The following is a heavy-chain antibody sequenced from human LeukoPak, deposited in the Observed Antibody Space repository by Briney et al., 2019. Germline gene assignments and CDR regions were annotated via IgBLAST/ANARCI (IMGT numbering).Heavy chain of an antibody. CDR3: ARVFSYGSGSYPLRYYYYYYYMDV. V-gene: IGHV1-18*01. D-gene: IGHD3-10*01. J-gene: IGHJ6*03. CDR2: ISAYNGNT. CDR1: GYTFTSYS. Sequence: GASVKVSCKASGYTFTSYSISWVRQAPGQGLEWMGWISAYNGNTNYAQKLQGRVTMTTDTSTSTAYMELRSLRSDDTAVYYCARVFSYGSGSYPLRYYYYYYYMDVWGKGTTVTVSS.